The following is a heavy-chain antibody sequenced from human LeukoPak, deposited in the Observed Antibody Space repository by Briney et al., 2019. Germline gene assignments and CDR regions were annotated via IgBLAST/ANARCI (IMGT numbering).Heavy chain of an antibody. CDR3: ARQSSSEDYPRFFDY. J-gene: IGHJ4*02. V-gene: IGHV4-39*01. CDR2: LYYNVYT. CDR1: SGSISSRSYY. Sequence: SETLSLTCTVSSGSISSRSYYRGWIRQPPGKGLEWIGSLYYNVYTYYSPSLKSRVTISADTSRSQFSLGLSYVTAADTAVYYCARQSSSEDYPRFFDYWGQGILVTVSS. D-gene: IGHD4-11*01.